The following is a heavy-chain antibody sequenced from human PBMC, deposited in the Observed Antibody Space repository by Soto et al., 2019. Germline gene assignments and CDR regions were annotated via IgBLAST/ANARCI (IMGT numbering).Heavy chain of an antibody. Sequence: QLQLRESGPGLVKPSETLSLTCTVSGASIRSGAYWGWIRQPPGKGLEWIGSIYSIGNTYYNPSLKSGVTISEDTSKNQFSLNLISVTAADTAVYYCRRSSRYSTDVWGQGITVTVSS. D-gene: IGHD6-19*01. V-gene: IGHV4-39*01. CDR1: GASIRSGAY. J-gene: IGHJ6*02. CDR3: RRSSRYSTDV. CDR2: IYSIGNT.